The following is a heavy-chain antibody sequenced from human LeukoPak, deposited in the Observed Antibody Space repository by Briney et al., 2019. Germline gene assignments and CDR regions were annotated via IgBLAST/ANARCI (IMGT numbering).Heavy chain of an antibody. D-gene: IGHD3-10*01. Sequence: ASVKVSCKASGYTFTGYYMHWVRQAPGQGLEGMGWINPNSGGTNYAQKFQGRVTMTRDTSIRTAYMELSRLRSDDTAMYYCARYYIEGRCFDYWGQGTLVTVSS. J-gene: IGHJ4*02. CDR2: INPNSGGT. CDR3: ARYYIEGRCFDY. V-gene: IGHV1-2*02. CDR1: GYTFTGYY.